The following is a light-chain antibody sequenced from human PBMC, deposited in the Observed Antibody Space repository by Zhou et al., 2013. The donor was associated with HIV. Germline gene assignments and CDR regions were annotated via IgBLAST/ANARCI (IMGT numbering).Light chain of an antibody. V-gene: IGKV3-20*01. J-gene: IGKJ4*01. CDR1: QSVSSSY. CDR3: QHFGTSSLT. Sequence: EIVLTQSPGTLSLSPGARATLSCRASQSVSSSYLAWYQQKPGQAPRLLIYGASNRATGIPDRFSGSGSGTDFTLTISRLEPDDFAVYYCQHFGTSSLTFGGGTKVEIK. CDR2: GAS.